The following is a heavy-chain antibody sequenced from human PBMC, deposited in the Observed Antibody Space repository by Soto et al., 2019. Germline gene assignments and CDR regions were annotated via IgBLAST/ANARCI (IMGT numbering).Heavy chain of an antibody. J-gene: IGHJ5*02. CDR1: GGSISTSCSY. Sequence: QLQLLESGPGLVKASETLSLTCSVSGGSISTSCSYWAWIRQPPGKGLEWLANIFYSGSTFYNPSLASRVSVSVDTSKNEFSLKLRSVTAADTAVYYCARQPTTGDTDVWFDPWGQGTLVTVSS. CDR2: IFYSGST. CDR3: ARQPTTGDTDVWFDP. V-gene: IGHV4-39*01. D-gene: IGHD2-21*01.